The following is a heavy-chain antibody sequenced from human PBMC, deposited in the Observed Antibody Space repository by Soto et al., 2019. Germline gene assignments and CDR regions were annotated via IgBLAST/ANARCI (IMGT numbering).Heavy chain of an antibody. D-gene: IGHD5-18*01. Sequence: ASVKVSCKASGGTFSSYTISWVRQAPGQGLEWMGRIIPILGIANYAQKFQGRVTITADKSTSTAYMELSSLRSEDTAVYYCASLGYSYGYIDILSPAPANYYMDVWGKGTTVTVSS. V-gene: IGHV1-69*02. J-gene: IGHJ6*03. CDR2: IIPILGIA. CDR1: GGTFSSYT. CDR3: ASLGYSYGYIDILSPAPANYYMDV.